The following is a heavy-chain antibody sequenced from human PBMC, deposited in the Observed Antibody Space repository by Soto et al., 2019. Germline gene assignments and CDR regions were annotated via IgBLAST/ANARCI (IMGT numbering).Heavy chain of an antibody. V-gene: IGHV3-15*07. D-gene: IGHD3-3*01. CDR1: GFTCTNAW. CDR3: ARDSRASHYDFWSGYPEHYFDY. Sequence: GVFLRLSCAASGFTCTNAWMNWVRQAPGKGLEWVGRIKRRTDGGTTDYAAPVKGRFTISRDNAKNSLYLQMNSLRAEDTAVYYCARDSRASHYDFWSGYPEHYFDYWGQGTLVTVSS. CDR2: IKRRTDGGTT. J-gene: IGHJ4*02.